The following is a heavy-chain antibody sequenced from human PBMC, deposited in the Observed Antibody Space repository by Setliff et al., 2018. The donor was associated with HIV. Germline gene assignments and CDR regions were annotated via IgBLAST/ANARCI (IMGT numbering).Heavy chain of an antibody. J-gene: IGHJ3*02. V-gene: IGHV1-46*01. D-gene: IGHD5-18*01. CDR1: GYTFTSYF. CDR2: INPNDGAT. Sequence: ASVKVSCKASGYTFTSYFLHWVRQAPGQGLEWMGIINPNDGATTYAQKFEGRVTMTSDTSTNTVYMELSSLRSEDTAVYYCVRGRSHTWIQLSDAFDIWGQGTMVTVSS. CDR3: VRGRSHTWIQLSDAFDI.